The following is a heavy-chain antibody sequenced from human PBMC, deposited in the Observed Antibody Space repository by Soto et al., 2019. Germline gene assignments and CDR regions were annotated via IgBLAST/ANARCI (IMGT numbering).Heavy chain of an antibody. Sequence: QVLLVQSGAEVKKPGSSVKVSCKASGGTLNNYAISWVRQAPGQGLEWMGGIIPIFGTPNYALKFQGRVTINADESTNTVYMELSSLRAEDTALYFCARGGLSPGACGGGGCHSDYYYGLDVWGQGTLVTVSS. CDR2: IIPIFGTP. CDR1: GGTLNNYA. J-gene: IGHJ6*02. CDR3: ARGGLSPGACGGGGCHSDYYYGLDV. D-gene: IGHD2-15*01. V-gene: IGHV1-69*01.